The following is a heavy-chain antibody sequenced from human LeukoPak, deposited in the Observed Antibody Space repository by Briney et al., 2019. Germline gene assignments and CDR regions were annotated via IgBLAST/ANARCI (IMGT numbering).Heavy chain of an antibody. CDR2: ISSSGSTI. Sequence: GGSLRLSCAASGFTFSSYEMNWVRQAPGKRLEWVSYISSSGSTIYYADSVKGRFTISRDNAKNSLYLQMNSLRAEDTAVYYCARDATRYQLLRGGWYFDLWGRGTLVTVSS. V-gene: IGHV3-48*03. CDR1: GFTFSSYE. CDR3: ARDATRYQLLRGGWYFDL. D-gene: IGHD2-2*01. J-gene: IGHJ2*01.